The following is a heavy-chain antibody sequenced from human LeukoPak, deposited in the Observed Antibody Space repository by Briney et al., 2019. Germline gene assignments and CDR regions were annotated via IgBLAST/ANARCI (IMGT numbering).Heavy chain of an antibody. D-gene: IGHD7-27*01. J-gene: IGHJ4*02. Sequence: ASETLSLTCTVSGASISTSYWYWIRQPPGKGLEWIGYIHYSGDINYNPSLKSRVTISAYTSKNQFSLKLSSVTAADTAVYYCARSPLGYFDDWGQGTLVTVSS. CDR3: ARSPLGYFDD. CDR1: GASISTSY. V-gene: IGHV4-59*01. CDR2: IHYSGDI.